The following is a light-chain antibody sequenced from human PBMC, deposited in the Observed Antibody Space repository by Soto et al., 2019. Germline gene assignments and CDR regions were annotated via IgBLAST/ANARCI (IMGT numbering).Light chain of an antibody. CDR2: GAP. CDR1: QGIRSY. CDR3: QQYHSYST. J-gene: IGKJ1*01. Sequence: DIKLTQFPSFRSASVGDRVTITFRASQGIRSYLAWYQQRPGKAPELLISGAPSLQSGVPSRFSGSASGTDFTLTLSSLQPDDFATYSCQQYHSYSTFGQATTVEI. V-gene: IGKV1-9*01.